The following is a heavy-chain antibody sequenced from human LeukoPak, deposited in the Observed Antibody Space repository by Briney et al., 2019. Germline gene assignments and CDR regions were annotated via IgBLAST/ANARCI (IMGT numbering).Heavy chain of an antibody. V-gene: IGHV1-2*02. CDR1: GYTFTGYY. Sequence: ASVKVSCKASGYTFTGYYMHWVRQAPGQGLEWMGWINANSGGTNCAQKFQGRVTMTEDTSTDTAYMELSSLRSEDTAVYYCATPPYSSGWSPYYYFDYWGQGTLVTVSS. D-gene: IGHD6-19*01. J-gene: IGHJ4*02. CDR3: ATPPYSSGWSPYYYFDY. CDR2: INANSGGT.